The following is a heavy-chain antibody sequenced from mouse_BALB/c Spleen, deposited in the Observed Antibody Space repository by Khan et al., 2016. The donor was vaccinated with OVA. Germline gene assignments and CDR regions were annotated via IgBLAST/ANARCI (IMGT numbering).Heavy chain of an antibody. Sequence: VQLVESGAELAKPGASVKMSCKASGYTFINYWILWVKQRPGQGLEWIGYINPSTGYTEYNQNFKDKATLTADKSSSTAYMQLSSLTSEDFAVYYGARRGLRWDFDYWGQGTTLTGSS. CDR1: GYTFINYW. V-gene: IGHV1-7*01. CDR2: INPSTGYT. D-gene: IGHD1-1*01. J-gene: IGHJ2*01. CDR3: ARRGLRWDFDY.